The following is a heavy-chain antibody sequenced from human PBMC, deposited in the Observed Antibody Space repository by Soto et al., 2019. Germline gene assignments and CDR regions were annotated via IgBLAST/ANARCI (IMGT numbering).Heavy chain of an antibody. Sequence: SETLSLTCAVYGGSFRGYYWSWIRQPPGKGLEWIGEINHRGSTSYNPSLKSRVTISVDTSKNQFSLNLISVTAADTAVYYCAVVDSTGNWIDPRGQGALVTVSS. CDR2: INHRGST. J-gene: IGHJ5*02. V-gene: IGHV4-34*01. D-gene: IGHD3-22*01. CDR1: GGSFRGYY. CDR3: AVVDSTGNWIDP.